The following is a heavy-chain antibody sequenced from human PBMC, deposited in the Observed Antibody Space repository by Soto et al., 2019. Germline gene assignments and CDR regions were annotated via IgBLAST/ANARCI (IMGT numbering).Heavy chain of an antibody. D-gene: IGHD2-15*01. CDR2: IYYSGST. CDR1: GGSISSYY. J-gene: IGHJ6*03. Sequence: SETLSLTCTVSGGSISSYYWSWIRQPPGKGLEWIGYIYYSGSTNYNPSLKSRVTISVDTSKNQFSLKLSSVTAADTAVYYCARGMKDIVVVVAATFGQYYYYMDVWGKGTTVTVSS. V-gene: IGHV4-59*08. CDR3: ARGMKDIVVVVAATFGQYYYYMDV.